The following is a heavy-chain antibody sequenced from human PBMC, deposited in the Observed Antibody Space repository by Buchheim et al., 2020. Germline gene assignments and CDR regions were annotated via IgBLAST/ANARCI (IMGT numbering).Heavy chain of an antibody. CDR1: GFSLSTSGVG. CDR2: IYWDDDK. D-gene: IGHD2-15*01. CDR3: AHSDLGYCSGGSCFGFDY. J-gene: IGHJ4*02. Sequence: QITLKESGPTPVKPTQTLTLTCTFSGFSLSTSGVGVGWIRQPPGKALEWLALIYWDDDKRYSPSLKSRLTITKDTSKNQVVLTMTNMDPVDTATYYCAHSDLGYCSGGSCFGFDYWGQGTL. V-gene: IGHV2-5*02.